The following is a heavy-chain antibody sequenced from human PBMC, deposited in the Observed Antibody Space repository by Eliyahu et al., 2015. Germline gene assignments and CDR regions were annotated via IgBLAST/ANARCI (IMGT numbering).Heavy chain of an antibody. J-gene: IGHJ4*02. CDR2: ISSSSTYI. CDR1: GFXFGXYX. Sequence: EVQLVESGGGLVKPGGSLRLAXEASGFXFGXYXLSWVRQAPGKGPESVSSISSSSTYIYYAASVKGRFTLSRDNAKNSLYLQMNSLEAEDTAVYFCARGKTREYYYYDSSGPFEYWGQGILVTVSS. CDR3: ARGKTREYYYYDSSGPFEY. D-gene: IGHD3-22*01. V-gene: IGHV3-21*04.